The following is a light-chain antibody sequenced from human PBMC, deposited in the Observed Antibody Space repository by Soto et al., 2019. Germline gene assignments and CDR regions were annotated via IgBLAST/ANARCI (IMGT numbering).Light chain of an antibody. V-gene: IGLV2-18*02. CDR3: CSWTSSSTYV. Sequence: SVLTPPPSVSGSPGPSGALSCTGNNSDVGSYDRVSWYQQPPGTAPKLIISEVSNRPSGVPDRFSGSKSGNTASLTISGLQAEDEADYYCCSWTSSSTYVFGTGTKVTVL. CDR1: NSDVGSYDR. CDR2: EVS. J-gene: IGLJ1*01.